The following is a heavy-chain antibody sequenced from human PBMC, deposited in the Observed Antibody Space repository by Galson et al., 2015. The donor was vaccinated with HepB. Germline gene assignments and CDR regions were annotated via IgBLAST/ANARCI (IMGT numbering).Heavy chain of an antibody. Sequence: SVKVSCKASGYTFTSYGISWVRQAPGQGLEWMGWISAYNGNTNYAQKLQGRVTMTTDTSTSTAYMELRSLRSDDTAVYYCARAAGYNWNDVSYYYYGMDVWGQGTTVTVSS. CDR1: GYTFTSYG. CDR2: ISAYNGNT. J-gene: IGHJ6*02. CDR3: ARAAGYNWNDVSYYYYGMDV. D-gene: IGHD1-1*01. V-gene: IGHV1-18*04.